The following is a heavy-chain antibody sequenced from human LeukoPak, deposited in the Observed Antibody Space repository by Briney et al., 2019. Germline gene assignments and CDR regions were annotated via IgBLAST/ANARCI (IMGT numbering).Heavy chain of an antibody. J-gene: IGHJ3*02. CDR3: AREQYGSDDALDI. V-gene: IGHV3-33*01. Sequence: GRSLRLSCAASGFTFSSYGMHWVRQAPGKGLEWVAVIWFDGNNKYYTDSVKGRFTISRDNSINKLYLQMNSLGAEDTAVYYCAREQYGSDDALDIWGQGTMVTVSS. D-gene: IGHD4-17*01. CDR1: GFTFSSYG. CDR2: IWFDGNNK.